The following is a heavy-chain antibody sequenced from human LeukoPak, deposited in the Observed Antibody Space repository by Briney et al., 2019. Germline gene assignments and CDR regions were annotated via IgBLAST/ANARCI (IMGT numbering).Heavy chain of an antibody. CDR3: ARLSVVLSDNWFDP. V-gene: IGHV4-39*01. Sequence: SETLSLTCTVSGRFSSISDSFSDYYWAWVRQSSGKALECIGNTYYTGVTSNNHSLERRITISIDTSKKQYSLKMHFVTEADTAVYYCARLSVVLSDNWFDPWGQGTLVTVSS. CDR2: TYYTGVT. J-gene: IGHJ5*02. CDR1: GRFSSISDSFSDYY. D-gene: IGHD2-21*01.